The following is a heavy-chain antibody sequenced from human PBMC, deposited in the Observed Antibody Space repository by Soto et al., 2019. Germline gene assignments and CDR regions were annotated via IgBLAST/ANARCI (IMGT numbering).Heavy chain of an antibody. CDR3: ARGGDTAMGQGLDY. V-gene: IGHV4-4*02. Sequence: QVQLQESGPGLVKPSGTLSLTCAVSGGSISSSNWWSWVRQPPGKGLEWIGEIYHSGRTNYNPSLKSRVTISVNQSKNQFSLKLSSVTAADTAVYYCARGGDTAMGQGLDYWGQGTLVTVSS. CDR1: GGSISSSNW. D-gene: IGHD5-18*01. J-gene: IGHJ4*02. CDR2: IYHSGRT.